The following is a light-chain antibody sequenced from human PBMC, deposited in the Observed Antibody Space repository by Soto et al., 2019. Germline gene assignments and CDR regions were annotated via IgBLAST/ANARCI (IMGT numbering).Light chain of an antibody. CDR2: DVS. Sequence: HSALTQPRSVYGSPGQSVTISCTGTSSDVGGYNYVSWYQQHPGKAPKLMIYDVSKRPSGVPDRFSGSKSGNTASLTISGLQAEDEADYYCCSYAGSYVFGTGTKVTVL. CDR3: CSYAGSYV. CDR1: SSDVGGYNY. J-gene: IGLJ1*01. V-gene: IGLV2-11*01.